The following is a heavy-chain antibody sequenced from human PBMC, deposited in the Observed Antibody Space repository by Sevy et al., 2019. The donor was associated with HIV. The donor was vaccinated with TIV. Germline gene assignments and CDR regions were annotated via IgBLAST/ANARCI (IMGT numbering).Heavy chain of an antibody. V-gene: IGHV3-43*01. D-gene: IGHD3-10*01. Sequence: GGYLRLSCAASGFTFDDYTMHWVRQVPGKGLEWVSLISWDAKKTEYADSVEGRFTISRDNRKNSLYLQMNSLRREDTALYFCAKDIAGYSGFDHWGQGTKVHVSS. J-gene: IGHJ4*02. CDR2: ISWDAKKT. CDR3: AKDIAGYSGFDH. CDR1: GFTFDDYT.